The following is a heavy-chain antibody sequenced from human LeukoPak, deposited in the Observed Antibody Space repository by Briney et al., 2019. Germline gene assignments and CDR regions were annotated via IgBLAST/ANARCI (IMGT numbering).Heavy chain of an antibody. Sequence: GASVKVSCKASGGTFSSYAISWVRQAPGQGLEWMGRIIPIFGTANYAQKFEGRVTITTDESTSTAYMELSSLRSEDTAVYYCARDGGYCSSTSCYGGSAPNNWFDPWAREPWSPSPQ. D-gene: IGHD2-2*01. CDR1: GGTFSSYA. J-gene: IGHJ5*02. CDR3: ARDGGYCSSTSCYGGSAPNNWFDP. CDR2: IIPIFGTA. V-gene: IGHV1-69*05.